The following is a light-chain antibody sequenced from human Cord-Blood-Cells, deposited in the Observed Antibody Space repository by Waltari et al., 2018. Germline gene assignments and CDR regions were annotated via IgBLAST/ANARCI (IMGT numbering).Light chain of an antibody. CDR1: QGVSSY. CDR3: QQRSNWPPS. J-gene: IGKJ2*01. CDR2: DAS. Sequence: EIVLTQSPATLSLSPGERATLSCRASQGVSSYLAWYQQQPGQAPRLLIYDASNRATGIPARFSGSGSGTDVTLTISSLEPEDFAVYDCQQRSNWPPSFGQGTKLEIK. V-gene: IGKV3-11*01.